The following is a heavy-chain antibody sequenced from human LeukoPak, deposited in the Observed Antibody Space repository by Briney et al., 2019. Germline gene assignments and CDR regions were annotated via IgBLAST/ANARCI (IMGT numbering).Heavy chain of an antibody. CDR3: AKGNRPVIAAAALFDY. CDR2: VSGSGTST. V-gene: IGHV3-23*01. D-gene: IGHD6-13*01. Sequence: TGGSLRLSCAASGFTFSSYAMSWVRQAPGKGLEWVSVVSGSGTSTDYADSVKGRFIISRDNSKNTLYLQMNSLRAEDTAVYYCAKGNRPVIAAAALFDYWGQGTLVTVSS. J-gene: IGHJ4*02. CDR1: GFTFSSYA.